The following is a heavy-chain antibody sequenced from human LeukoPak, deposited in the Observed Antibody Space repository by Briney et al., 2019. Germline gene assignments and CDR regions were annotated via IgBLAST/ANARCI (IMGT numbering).Heavy chain of an antibody. D-gene: IGHD2-2*01. CDR3: AKDRGNIVVVPAAIPTMALDY. CDR2: ISGSGGST. CDR1: GFTFSGYA. J-gene: IGHJ4*02. V-gene: IGHV3-23*01. Sequence: SGGSLSLSCAASGFTFSGYAMSWVRQAPGKGLKWVSAISGSGGSTYYADSVKGRFTISRDNSKNTLYLQMNSLRAEDTAVYYCAKDRGNIVVVPAAIPTMALDYWGQGTLVTVSS.